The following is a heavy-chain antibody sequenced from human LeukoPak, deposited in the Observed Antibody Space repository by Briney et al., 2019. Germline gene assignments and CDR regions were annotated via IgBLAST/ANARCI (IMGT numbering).Heavy chain of an antibody. Sequence: PSETLSITCAVSGGSISSSNWWSWVRQPPGKGLEWIGEIYHSGSTNYNPSLRSRVTISVDTSKNQFSLKLRSVTAADTAVYYCARRPRNDILTGTPFDYWGQGILVTVSS. CDR3: ARRPRNDILTGTPFDY. V-gene: IGHV4-4*02. D-gene: IGHD3-9*01. CDR2: IYHSGST. J-gene: IGHJ4*02. CDR1: GGSISSSNW.